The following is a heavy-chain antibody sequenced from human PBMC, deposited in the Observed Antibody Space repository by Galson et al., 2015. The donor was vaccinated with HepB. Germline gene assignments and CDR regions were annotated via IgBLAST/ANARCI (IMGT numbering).Heavy chain of an antibody. J-gene: IGHJ4*02. D-gene: IGHD5-18*01. CDR2: ISYDGSNK. CDR3: AKRGYSYGPDY. CDR1: GFTFSSYG. V-gene: IGHV3-30*18. Sequence: SLRLSCAASGFTFSSYGMHWVRQAPGKGLEWVAVISYDGSNKYYADSVKGRFTISRDNSKNTLYLQMNSLRAEDTAVYYCAKRGYSYGPDYWGQGTLVTVSS.